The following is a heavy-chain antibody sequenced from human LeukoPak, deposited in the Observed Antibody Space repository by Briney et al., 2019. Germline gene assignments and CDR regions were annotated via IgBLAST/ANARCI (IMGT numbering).Heavy chain of an antibody. V-gene: IGHV3-11*01. CDR3: AKSGYNRFDY. CDR2: ISSSGSTI. D-gene: IGHD5-24*01. CDR1: GFTFSDYY. J-gene: IGHJ4*02. Sequence: GGSLRLSCAASGFTFSDYYMSWIRQAPGKGLEWVSYISSSGSTIYYADSVKGRFTISRDNSKNTLYLQMNSLIAEDTVVYYCAKSGYNRFDYWGQGTRVTVSS.